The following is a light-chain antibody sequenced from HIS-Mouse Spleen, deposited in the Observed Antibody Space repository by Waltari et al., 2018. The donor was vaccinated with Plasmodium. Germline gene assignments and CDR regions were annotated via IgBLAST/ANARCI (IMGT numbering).Light chain of an antibody. CDR2: AAS. CDR1: HRISNY. Sequence: DIQMTQSPSSLSASVGDRVTITCRASHRISNYLNWYQQKPGKAPKFLIYAASTLQSGVPSRFSGMGSGTDFTLTISSLQPEDFATYYCQQSYSTWTFGQGTKVEIK. V-gene: IGKV1-39*01. J-gene: IGKJ1*01. CDR3: QQSYSTWT.